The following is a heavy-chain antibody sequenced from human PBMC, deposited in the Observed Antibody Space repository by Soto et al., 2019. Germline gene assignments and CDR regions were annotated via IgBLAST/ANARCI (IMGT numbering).Heavy chain of an antibody. CDR2: IYYSGGT. CDR3: AKDADRWLVVGWCAFDI. D-gene: IGHD6-19*01. CDR1: GGSISSGDYY. Sequence: SETLSLTCTVSGGSISSGDYYWSWIRQPPGKGLEWIGYIYYSGGTYYNPSLKSRVTISVDTSKNQFSLKLSSVTAEDTAVYYCAKDADRWLVVGWCAFDIWGQGTMVTVSS. V-gene: IGHV4-30-4*01. J-gene: IGHJ3*02.